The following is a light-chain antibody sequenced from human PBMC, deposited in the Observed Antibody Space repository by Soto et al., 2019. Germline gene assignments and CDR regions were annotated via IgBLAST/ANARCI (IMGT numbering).Light chain of an antibody. J-gene: IGKJ1*01. Sequence: DLLMTQRSATRRAWEEDRARFSWLASQSVSIWLAWYQQKPGKAPKLLIYKASTLKSGVPSRFSGSGSGTDFTITISSLQPDDVATYYCQHYNSNSEAFGQGTKVDIK. CDR1: QSVSIW. V-gene: IGKV1-5*03. CDR3: QHYNSNSEA. CDR2: KAS.